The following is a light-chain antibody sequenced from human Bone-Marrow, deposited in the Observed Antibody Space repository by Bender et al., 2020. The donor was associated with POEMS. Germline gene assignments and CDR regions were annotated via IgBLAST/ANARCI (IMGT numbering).Light chain of an antibody. J-gene: IGLJ1*01. CDR3: CSNAGRYV. Sequence: QSALTQPASVSGSPGQSITISCTGTSSDIGGYNYVSWYQQHPGKAPKLMIYDVIHRPSGVSTRFSGSKSGNTASLTISGLQAEDEADYYCCSNAGRYVFGIGTKVTVL. V-gene: IGLV2-14*03. CDR1: SSDIGGYNY. CDR2: DVI.